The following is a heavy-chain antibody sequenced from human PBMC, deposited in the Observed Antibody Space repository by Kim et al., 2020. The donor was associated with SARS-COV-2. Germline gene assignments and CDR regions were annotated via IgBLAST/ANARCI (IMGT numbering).Heavy chain of an antibody. D-gene: IGHD5-18*01. CDR3: AKATGIHSYGPFDY. Sequence: YADSVQGRFTISRDNSRNTLYLQLNNPRAEDAATYYCAKATGIHSYGPFDYWGQGTLVTVSS. J-gene: IGHJ4*02. V-gene: IGHV3-23*01.